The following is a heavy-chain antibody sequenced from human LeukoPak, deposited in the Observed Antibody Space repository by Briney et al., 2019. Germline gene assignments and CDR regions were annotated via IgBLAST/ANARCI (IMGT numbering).Heavy chain of an antibody. CDR1: GGSISSSSYY. CDR2: IYYSGST. CDR3: ARLIVDTAMVGYYYYYGMDV. J-gene: IGHJ6*02. Sequence: SETLSLTCTVSGGSISSSSYYWGWIRQPPGKGLEWIGSIYYSGSTYYNPSPKSRVTISVDTSKNQFSLKLSPVTAADTAVYYCARLIVDTAMVGYYYYYGMDVWGQGTTVTVSS. D-gene: IGHD5-18*01. V-gene: IGHV4-39*01.